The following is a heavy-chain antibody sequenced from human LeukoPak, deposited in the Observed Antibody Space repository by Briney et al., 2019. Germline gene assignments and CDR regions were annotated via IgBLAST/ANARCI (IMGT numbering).Heavy chain of an antibody. D-gene: IGHD3-16*01. V-gene: IGHV3-7*01. CDR2: IKQDGSEK. Sequence: GGSLRLSCAASGFTFSSYWMSWVRQAPGKGLEWVANIKQDGSEKYYVDSVKGRFTISRDNAKNSLYLQMNSLRAEDTAVYYCARARGRSINDAFDIWGQGTMVTVSS. CDR3: ARARGRSINDAFDI. J-gene: IGHJ3*02. CDR1: GFTFSSYW.